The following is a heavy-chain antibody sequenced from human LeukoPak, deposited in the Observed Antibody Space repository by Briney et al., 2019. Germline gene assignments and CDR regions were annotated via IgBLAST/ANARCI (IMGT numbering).Heavy chain of an antibody. Sequence: GGSLRLSCAASGFTFSSYAMHWIRQAPGKGLEWVAVISYDGSNKYYADSVKGRFTISRDNSKNTLYLQMNSLRAEDTAVYYCARAIGGSYYNRVSYWGQGTLVTVSS. V-gene: IGHV3-30*04. CDR1: GFTFSSYA. CDR3: ARAIGGSYYNRVSY. J-gene: IGHJ4*02. CDR2: ISYDGSNK. D-gene: IGHD3-10*01.